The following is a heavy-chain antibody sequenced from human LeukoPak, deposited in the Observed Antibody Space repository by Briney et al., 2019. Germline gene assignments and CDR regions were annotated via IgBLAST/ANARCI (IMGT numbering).Heavy chain of an antibody. CDR2: IYSSGDT. J-gene: IGHJ4*02. D-gene: IGHD5-12*01. CDR1: GGSLTSGTYY. CDR3: ARGSLDSGYDIDY. Sequence: SETLSLTCTVSGGSLTSGTYYWTWIRHHPGKGLEWIGYIYSSGDTQYNPSLRSRVTMSVDTSKSQFSLKLSSVTAADTAVYYCARGSLDSGYDIDYWGQGTLVTVSS. V-gene: IGHV4-31*03.